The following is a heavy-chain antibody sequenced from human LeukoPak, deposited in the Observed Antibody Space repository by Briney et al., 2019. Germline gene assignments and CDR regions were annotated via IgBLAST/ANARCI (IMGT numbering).Heavy chain of an antibody. J-gene: IGHJ4*02. Sequence: GSLRLSCAASGFTFSNYAMSWIRQAPGKGLEWVSAISGSGGDTFYTDSVKGRFTISRDNSKNTLYLQMKGLRAEDTAVYYCVKDSVVVAGLVNYFDYWGQGTLVTVSS. D-gene: IGHD6-19*01. V-gene: IGHV3-23*01. CDR3: VKDSVVVAGLVNYFDY. CDR1: GFTFSNYA. CDR2: ISGSGGDT.